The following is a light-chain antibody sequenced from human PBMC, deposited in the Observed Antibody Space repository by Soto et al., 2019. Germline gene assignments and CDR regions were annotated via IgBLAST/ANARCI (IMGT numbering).Light chain of an antibody. V-gene: IGKV3-20*01. CDR1: QSVSSSY. CDR3: QQYGRSPLVT. J-gene: IGKJ5*01. CDR2: GAS. Sequence: EIGLTQSPGTLSLSPGERATLSCRASQSVSSSYLAWYQQKPGQAPRLLIYGASSRATGIPDRFSGSGSGTDFTLPISRLEPEDFAMYYCQQYGRSPLVTFGQGTRLEIK.